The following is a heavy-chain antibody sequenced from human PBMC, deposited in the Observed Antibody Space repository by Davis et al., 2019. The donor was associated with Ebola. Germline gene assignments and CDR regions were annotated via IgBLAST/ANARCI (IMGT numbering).Heavy chain of an antibody. J-gene: IGHJ5*02. D-gene: IGHD3-3*01. V-gene: IGHV1-69*04. CDR2: IIPILGIA. CDR3: ARDPSGDFWSGYYQNWFDP. CDR1: GGTFSSYA. Sequence: SVKVSCKASGGTFSSYAISWVRQAPGQGLEWMGRIIPILGIANYAQKLQGRVTMTTDTSTSTAYMELRSLRSDDTAVYYCARDPSGDFWSGYYQNWFDPWGQGTLVTVSS.